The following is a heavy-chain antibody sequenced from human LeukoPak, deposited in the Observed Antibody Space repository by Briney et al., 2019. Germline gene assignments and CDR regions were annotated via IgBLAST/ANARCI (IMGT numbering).Heavy chain of an antibody. Sequence: SETLSLTCIVSGGSISSSSHYWGWIRQPPGKGLEWIGSIYYSGSTYYSPSLKSRVTVSVDTSKNQFSLKLRSVTAADTAVYHCARHWAYCSGGTCYSFDDWGQGTLVTVSS. CDR2: IYYSGST. D-gene: IGHD2-15*01. CDR1: GGSISSSSHY. CDR3: ARHWAYCSGGTCYSFDD. J-gene: IGHJ4*02. V-gene: IGHV4-39*01.